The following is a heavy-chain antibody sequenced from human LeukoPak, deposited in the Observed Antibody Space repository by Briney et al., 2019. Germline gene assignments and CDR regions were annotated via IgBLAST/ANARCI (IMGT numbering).Heavy chain of an antibody. V-gene: IGHV4-30-2*01. J-gene: IGHJ4*02. D-gene: IGHD3-22*01. CDR3: ARVVWPEDETYYYDSSGYYGDY. CDR1: GGSISSGGYY. CDR2: IYHSGST. Sequence: KPSETLSLTCTVSGGSISSGGYYWSWIRQPPGKGLEWIGYIYHSGSTYYNPSLKSRVTISVDRSKNQFSLKLSSVTAADTAVYYCARVVWPEDETYYYDSSGYYGDYWGQGTLVTVSS.